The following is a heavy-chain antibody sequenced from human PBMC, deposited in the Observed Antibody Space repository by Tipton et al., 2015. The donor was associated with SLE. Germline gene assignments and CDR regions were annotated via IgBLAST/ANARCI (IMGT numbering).Heavy chain of an antibody. CDR2: IYYSGST. Sequence: TLSLTCIVSGGSISSSSYYWGWIRQPPGKGLEWIGSIYYSGSTYYNPSLKSRVTISVDTSKNQFSPKLSSVTAADTAVYYCAREPSMVGAFDIWGQGTMVTVSS. D-gene: IGHD3-10*01. CDR3: AREPSMVGAFDI. J-gene: IGHJ3*02. CDR1: GGSISSSSYY. V-gene: IGHV4-39*07.